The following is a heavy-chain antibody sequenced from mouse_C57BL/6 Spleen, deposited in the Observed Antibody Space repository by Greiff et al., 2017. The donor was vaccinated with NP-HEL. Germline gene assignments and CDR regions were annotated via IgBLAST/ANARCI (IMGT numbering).Heavy chain of an antibody. CDR2: IDPETGGT. J-gene: IGHJ4*01. CDR3: TRSRDY. Sequence: VQLQQPGAELVRPGASVTLSCKASGYTFTDYEMHWVKQTPVHGLEWIGAIDPETGGTAYNQKFKGKAILTADKSSSTAYMELRSLTSEDSAVYYCTRSRDYWGQGTSVTVSS. CDR1: GYTFTDYE. V-gene: IGHV1-15*01.